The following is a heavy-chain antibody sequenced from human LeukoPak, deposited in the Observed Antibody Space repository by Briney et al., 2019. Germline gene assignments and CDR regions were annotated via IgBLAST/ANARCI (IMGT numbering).Heavy chain of an antibody. Sequence: PGGSLRLSCAASGFNFDNYGMNWVRQVQGMGLEWVSGISWNSGSIGYADSVKGRFTISRDNAKKSLFLHMNSLRVEDTALYYCARGGPNYWSYYTSDVWGQGTTVTVSS. CDR3: ARGGPNYWSYYTSDV. CDR2: ISWNSGSI. CDR1: GFNFDNYG. V-gene: IGHV3-9*01. J-gene: IGHJ6*02.